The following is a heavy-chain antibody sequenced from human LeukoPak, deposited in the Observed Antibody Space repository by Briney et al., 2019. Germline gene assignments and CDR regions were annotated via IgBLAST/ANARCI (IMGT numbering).Heavy chain of an antibody. Sequence: ASVKASCKASGYTFAGHYMHWVRQVPGQGLEWMGWINPNSGDTKYEQKFQGRVTMTRDTSISTAYMELKRLTSDDSAIYYCARVQGELPGYYIGMDVWGQGTTVTVSS. J-gene: IGHJ6*02. D-gene: IGHD1-26*01. V-gene: IGHV1-2*02. CDR1: GYTFAGHY. CDR2: INPNSGDT. CDR3: ARVQGELPGYYIGMDV.